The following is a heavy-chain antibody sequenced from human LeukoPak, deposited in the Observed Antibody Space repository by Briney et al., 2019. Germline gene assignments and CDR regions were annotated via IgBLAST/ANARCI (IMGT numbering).Heavy chain of an antibody. CDR2: IYTSGST. D-gene: IGHD3-3*01. CDR3: AAMYYDFWSGYPVPYYYYMDV. Sequence: SETLSLTCTVSGGSISSYYWSWIRQPPGKGLEWIGYIYTSGSTNYNPSLKSRVTISVDTSKNQFSLKLSPVTAADTAVYYCAAMYYDFWSGYPVPYYYYMDVWGKGTTVTVSS. CDR1: GGSISSYY. V-gene: IGHV4-4*09. J-gene: IGHJ6*03.